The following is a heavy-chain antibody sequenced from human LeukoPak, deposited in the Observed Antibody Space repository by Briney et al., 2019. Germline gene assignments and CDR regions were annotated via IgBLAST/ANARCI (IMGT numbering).Heavy chain of an antibody. CDR2: ISYDGSNK. CDR1: GFTFSSYG. J-gene: IGHJ6*03. Sequence: PGGSLRLSCAASGFTFSSYGMHWVRQAPGKGLEWVAVISYDGSNKYYADSVKGRFTISRDNSKNTLYLQMNSLRAEDTAVYYCAKDFGFGELLPYYYMDVWGKGTTVTVSS. V-gene: IGHV3-30*18. D-gene: IGHD3-10*01. CDR3: AKDFGFGELLPYYYMDV.